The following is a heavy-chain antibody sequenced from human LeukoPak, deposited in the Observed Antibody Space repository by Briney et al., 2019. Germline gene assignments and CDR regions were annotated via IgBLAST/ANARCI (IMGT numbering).Heavy chain of an antibody. Sequence: SETLSLTCTVSGDSISSGDYYWSWIRQPAGKGLEWIGRISSSGSTNYNPSLKSRVTTSVDTSKNQFSLKLSSVTAADTAVYFCARGPYSYDSSGAFDIWGQGTMVTVSS. V-gene: IGHV4-61*02. CDR1: GDSISSGDYY. CDR2: ISSSGST. D-gene: IGHD3-22*01. CDR3: ARGPYSYDSSGAFDI. J-gene: IGHJ3*02.